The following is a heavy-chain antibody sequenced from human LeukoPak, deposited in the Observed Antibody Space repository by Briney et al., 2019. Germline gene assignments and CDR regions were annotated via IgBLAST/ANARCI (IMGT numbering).Heavy chain of an antibody. CDR3: AKGARFGELLSWFDP. Sequence: GGSLRLSCAASGFSFSSHAMHWVRQAPGKGLEWVTVISYDGSNKYYADSVKGRFTISRDNSKNTLYLQMNSLRAEDTAVHYCAKGARFGELLSWFDPWGQGTLVTVSS. CDR2: ISYDGSNK. J-gene: IGHJ5*02. D-gene: IGHD3-10*01. CDR1: GFSFSSHA. V-gene: IGHV3-30-3*01.